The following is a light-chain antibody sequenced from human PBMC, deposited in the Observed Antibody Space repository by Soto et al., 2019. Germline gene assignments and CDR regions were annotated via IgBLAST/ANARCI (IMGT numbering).Light chain of an antibody. CDR1: QTIGTY. CDR2: TSF. Sequence: DIQMTQSPSSLSASVGDRVTITCRASQTIGTYLNWYQQKPGEAPNLLIHTSFTLYSGVPSRCSGTGSGTDFTLTISSLQPEDFATYFCQQAFSAEWTFGQGTKV. CDR3: QQAFSAEWT. J-gene: IGKJ1*01. V-gene: IGKV1-39*01.